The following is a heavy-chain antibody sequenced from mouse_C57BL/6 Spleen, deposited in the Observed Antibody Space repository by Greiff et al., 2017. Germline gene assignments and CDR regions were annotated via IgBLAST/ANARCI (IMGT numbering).Heavy chain of an antibody. J-gene: IGHJ4*01. Sequence: LQESGPELVKPGASVKISCKASGYAFSSSWMNWVKQRPGKGLEWIGRIYPGDGDTNYNGKFKGKATLTADKSSSTAYMQLSSLTAEDSAVYFCASTVVAWGQGTSVTVSS. CDR2: IYPGDGDT. CDR1: GYAFSSSW. CDR3: ASTVVA. V-gene: IGHV1-82*01. D-gene: IGHD1-1*01.